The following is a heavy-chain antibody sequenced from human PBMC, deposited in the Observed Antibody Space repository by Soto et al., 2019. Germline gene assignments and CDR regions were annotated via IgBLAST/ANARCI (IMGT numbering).Heavy chain of an antibody. CDR3: ARDPGAMWSGSHNSQAGAFDI. CDR2: IYYSGST. CDR1: GGSISSGGYY. J-gene: IGHJ3*02. V-gene: IGHV4-31*03. D-gene: IGHD3-3*01. Sequence: QVQLQESGPGLVKPSQTLFLTCTVSGGSISSGGYYWSWIRQHPGKVLEWIGYIYYSGSTYYNPCLRSRLTLSVDTSKNQYSLKLSAVTVADTAVYYCARDPGAMWSGSHNSQAGAFDIWGQGTMVTVSS.